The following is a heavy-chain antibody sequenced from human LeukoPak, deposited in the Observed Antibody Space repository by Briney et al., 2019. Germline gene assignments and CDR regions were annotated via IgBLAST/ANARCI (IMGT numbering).Heavy chain of an antibody. CDR2: INPSGGST. Sequence: ASVKVSCKASGYTFTSYYMHWVRQAPGQGLEWMGIINPSGGSTSYAQKFQGRVTITADESTSTAYMELSSLRSEDTAVYYCARSISGYYYYYMDVWGKGTTVTVSS. V-gene: IGHV1-46*01. J-gene: IGHJ6*03. D-gene: IGHD2-2*02. CDR3: ARSISGYYYYYMDV. CDR1: GYTFTSYY.